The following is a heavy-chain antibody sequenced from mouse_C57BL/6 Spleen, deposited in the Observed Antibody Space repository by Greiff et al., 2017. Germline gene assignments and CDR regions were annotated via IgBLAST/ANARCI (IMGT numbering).Heavy chain of an antibody. Sequence: VKLMESGAELVRPGASVTLSCKASGYTFTDYEMHWVKQTPVHGLEWIGAIDPETGGTAYNQKFKGKAILTADKSSSTAYMELRSLTSEDSSVYYCTRSGGNYVFAYWGQGTLVTVSA. D-gene: IGHD2-1*01. CDR1: GYTFTDYE. J-gene: IGHJ3*01. V-gene: IGHV1-15*01. CDR2: IDPETGGT. CDR3: TRSGGNYVFAY.